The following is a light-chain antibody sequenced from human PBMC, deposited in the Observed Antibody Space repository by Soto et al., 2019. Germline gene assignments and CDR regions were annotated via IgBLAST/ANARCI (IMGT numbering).Light chain of an antibody. J-gene: IGKJ4*01. CDR3: QQRVDWLT. Sequence: EIVLTQSPGTLYLSPGDRATLSCRASQSVSIYLAWYQQKPGQDPRLLIYDASNRVTGIPARFSGSGSGTDFTLTISRVEPEDFAVYYCQQRVDWLTFGGGTQLVVK. V-gene: IGKV3-11*01. CDR1: QSVSIY. CDR2: DAS.